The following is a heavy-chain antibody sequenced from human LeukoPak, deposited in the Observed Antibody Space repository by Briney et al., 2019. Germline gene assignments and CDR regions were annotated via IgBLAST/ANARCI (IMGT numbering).Heavy chain of an antibody. CDR1: GFTFSSYS. CDR3: ARDVPPKDYDFWSGYVETKYDY. D-gene: IGHD3-3*01. J-gene: IGHJ4*02. V-gene: IGHV3-48*01. Sequence: GGSLRLSCAASGFTFSSYSMNWVCQAPGKGLEWVSYISSSSSTIYYADSVKGRFAISRDNAKNSLYLQMNSLRAEDTVVYYCARDVPPKDYDFWSGYVETKYDYWGQGTLVTVSS. CDR2: ISSSSSTI.